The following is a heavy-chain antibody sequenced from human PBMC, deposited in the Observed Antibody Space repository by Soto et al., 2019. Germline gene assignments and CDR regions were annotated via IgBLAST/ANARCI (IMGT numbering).Heavy chain of an antibody. Sequence: PGGSLRLSCAASGFTFSSYAMHWVRQAPGKGLEWVAVISYDGSNKYYADSVKGRFTISRDNSKNTLYLQMNSLRAEDTAVYYCARVGRGYWGQGTLVTVPQ. CDR2: ISYDGSNK. J-gene: IGHJ4*02. V-gene: IGHV3-30-3*01. CDR3: ARVGRGY. CDR1: GFTFSSYA.